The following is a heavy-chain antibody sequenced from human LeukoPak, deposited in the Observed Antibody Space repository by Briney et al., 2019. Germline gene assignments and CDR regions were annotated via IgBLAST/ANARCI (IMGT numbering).Heavy chain of an antibody. CDR3: ARGFFCTSTSCYEYFDY. CDR1: GFTFSSYA. J-gene: IGHJ4*02. D-gene: IGHD2-2*01. V-gene: IGHV3-23*01. Sequence: GGSLRLSCAASGFTFSSYAMSWVRQAPGKGLEWVSAISGSGGSTYYADSVKGRFTISRGSSKNTLYLQMNSLRAEDTAVYYCARGFFCTSTSCYEYFDYWGQGTLVTVSS. CDR2: ISGSGGST.